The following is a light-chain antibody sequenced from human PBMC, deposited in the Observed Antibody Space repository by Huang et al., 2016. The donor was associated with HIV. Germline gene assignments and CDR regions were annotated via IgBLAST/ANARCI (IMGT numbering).Light chain of an antibody. CDR3: QQYHNWPIT. J-gene: IGKJ5*01. Sequence: ETVMTQSPATLSVSPGGRAILSCRASQTVGSSLAWYKQKPGQAPRLLIYDASIRANGIPAKFSGSGSGTEVTLTLSSLQSEDFGFYYCQQYHNWPITFGQGTRLEIK. CDR2: DAS. V-gene: IGKV3-15*01. CDR1: QTVGSS.